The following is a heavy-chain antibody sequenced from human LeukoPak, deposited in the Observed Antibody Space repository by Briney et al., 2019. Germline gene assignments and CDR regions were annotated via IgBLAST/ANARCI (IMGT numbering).Heavy chain of an antibody. CDR1: GFTFRKYG. CDR2: ISGNGGST. J-gene: IGHJ4*02. V-gene: IGHV3-23*01. D-gene: IGHD3-3*01. Sequence: GGSLRLSCTPSGFTFRKYGMHWIRQAPGKGLEWVSAISGNGGSTYYADSVKGRFTISRDNSKNTLYLQMNSLRAEDTAVYYCANTDDFWSGYDPGYWGQGTLVTVSS. CDR3: ANTDDFWSGYDPGY.